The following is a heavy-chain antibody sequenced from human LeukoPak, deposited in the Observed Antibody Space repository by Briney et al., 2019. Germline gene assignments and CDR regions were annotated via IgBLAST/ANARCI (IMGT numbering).Heavy chain of an antibody. CDR2: IHYSGSS. D-gene: IGHD3-3*01. CDR1: GGSISSYY. J-gene: IGHJ5*02. Sequence: SETLSLTCAVSGGSISSYYWTWIRQPPGKGLEWIGYIHYSGSSNYNPSLKSRVTISVDTSKNQFSLKLSSVTAADTAVYYCARGQMYYDFWSGYSRFDPWGQGTLVTVSS. V-gene: IGHV4-59*01. CDR3: ARGQMYYDFWSGYSRFDP.